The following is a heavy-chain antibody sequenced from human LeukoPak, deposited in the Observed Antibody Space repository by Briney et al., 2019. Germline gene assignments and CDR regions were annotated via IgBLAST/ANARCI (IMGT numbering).Heavy chain of an antibody. CDR2: INPNSGGT. Sequence: GASVKVSCKASGYTFTGYYMHWVRQAPGQGLEWMGWINPNSGGTNYAQKFQGRVTMTRDTSISTAYMELSRLRSDDMAVYYCARDYYGSVSFDYWGQGTLVTVSS. V-gene: IGHV1-2*02. CDR1: GYTFTGYY. J-gene: IGHJ4*02. D-gene: IGHD3-10*01. CDR3: ARDYYGSVSFDY.